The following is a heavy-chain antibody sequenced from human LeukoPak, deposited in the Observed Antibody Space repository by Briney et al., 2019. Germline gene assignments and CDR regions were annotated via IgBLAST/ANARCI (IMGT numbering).Heavy chain of an antibody. D-gene: IGHD6-13*01. CDR3: ARARSFFNFDY. V-gene: IGHV3-74*03. CDR2: ITIDGSST. CDR1: GVTSRNSW. J-gene: IGHJ4*02. Sequence: PGGSLRLSCVASGVTSRNSWMHWVRQAPGKGLVWVSRITIDGSSTTYADSVKGRFTISRDSAKNTLYLQMNSLRAEDTAVYYCARARSFFNFDYWGQGTLVTVSS.